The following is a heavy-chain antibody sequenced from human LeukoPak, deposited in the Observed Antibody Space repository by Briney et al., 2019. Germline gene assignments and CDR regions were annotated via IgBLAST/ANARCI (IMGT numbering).Heavy chain of an antibody. D-gene: IGHD6-13*01. V-gene: IGHV3-9*01. Sequence: GGSLRLSCAASGFTFDDYAMHWVRQAPGKGLEWVSGISWNSGSIGYADSVKGRFTISRDNSKNTLYLQMNSLRAEDTAVYYCAIAAAGTEGRPWGQGTLVTVSS. J-gene: IGHJ5*02. CDR3: AIAAAGTEGRP. CDR2: ISWNSGSI. CDR1: GFTFDDYA.